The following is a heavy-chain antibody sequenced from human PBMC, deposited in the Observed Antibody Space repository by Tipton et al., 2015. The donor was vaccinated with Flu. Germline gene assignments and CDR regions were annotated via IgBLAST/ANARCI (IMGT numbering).Heavy chain of an antibody. CDR3: VREVGGPQGY. D-gene: IGHD3-16*01. J-gene: IGHJ4*02. V-gene: IGHV3-7*01. CDR1: GFTFSSYW. CDR2: IKQDGSVK. Sequence: SLRLSCAASGFTFSSYWMTWVRQAPGKGLEWVANIKQDGSVKYYVDSVKGRFTISRDNAKNSLYLQMNSLTAEDTAMYYCVREVGGPQGYWGQGSLVIVSS.